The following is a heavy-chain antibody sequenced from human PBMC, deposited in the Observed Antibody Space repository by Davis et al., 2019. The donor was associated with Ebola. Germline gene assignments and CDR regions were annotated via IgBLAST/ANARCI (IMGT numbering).Heavy chain of an antibody. CDR1: GGTFSSYA. J-gene: IGHJ4*02. Sequence: SVQVSCKASGGTFSSYAISWVRQAPGQGLEWMGRIIPILGIANYAQKFQGRVTITADKSTSTAYMELSSLRSEDTAVYYCAGGEMATRFDYWGQGTLVTVSS. CDR3: AGGEMATRFDY. D-gene: IGHD5-24*01. CDR2: IIPILGIA. V-gene: IGHV1-69*04.